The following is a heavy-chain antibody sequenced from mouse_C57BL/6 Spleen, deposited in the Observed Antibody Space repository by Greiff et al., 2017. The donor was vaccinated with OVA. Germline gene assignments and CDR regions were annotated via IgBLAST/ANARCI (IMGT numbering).Heavy chain of an antibody. CDR2: INPNNGGT. CDR1: GYTFTDYY. D-gene: IGHD1-1*02. Sequence: VQLQQSGPELVKPGASVKISCKASGYTFTDYYMNWVKQSHGKSLEWIGDINPNNGGTSYNQKFKGKATLTVDKSSSTAYMELRSLTSEDSAVYYCATKTMVYYAMDYWGQGTSVTVSS. J-gene: IGHJ4*01. CDR3: ATKTMVYYAMDY. V-gene: IGHV1-26*01.